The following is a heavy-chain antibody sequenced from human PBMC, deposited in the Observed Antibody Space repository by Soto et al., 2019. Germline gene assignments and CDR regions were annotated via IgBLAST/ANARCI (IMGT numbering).Heavy chain of an antibody. V-gene: IGHV1-8*01. J-gene: IGHJ5*02. CDR1: GYTFTSYD. D-gene: IGHD1-1*01. Sequence: QVQLVQSGAEVKKPGASVKVSCKASGYTFTSYDINWVRQATGQGLEWMGWMNPNSGNTGYAQKFQGRVTMTRNTSIRTAYRELSSLRSEDTAVYYWASGRGERHNWFDPWGQGTLVTVSS. CDR2: MNPNSGNT. CDR3: ASGRGERHNWFDP.